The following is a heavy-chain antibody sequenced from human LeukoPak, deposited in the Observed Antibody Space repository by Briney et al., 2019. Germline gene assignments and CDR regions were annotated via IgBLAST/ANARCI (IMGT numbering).Heavy chain of an antibody. CDR3: ARDHNWNYRAWNAFDI. CDR1: GGSICSYY. D-gene: IGHD1-7*01. J-gene: IGHJ3*02. Sequence: SETLSLTCTVSGGSICSYYWGWIRQPAGKGLEWIGRIHTSGSTNYNPSLKSRVTVSVDTSKNQFSLKLSSVTAADTAVYYCARDHNWNYRAWNAFDIWGQGTMVTVSS. CDR2: IHTSGST. V-gene: IGHV4-4*07.